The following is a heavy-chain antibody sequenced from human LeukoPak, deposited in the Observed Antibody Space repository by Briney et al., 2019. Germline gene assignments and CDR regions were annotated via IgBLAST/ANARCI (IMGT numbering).Heavy chain of an antibody. CDR1: GFTFSTYF. J-gene: IGHJ3*02. CDR3: ARERQDTILHSGAFDI. Sequence: GRSLRLSCAASGFTFSTYFMHWVRQAPGKGLEWVADIASDGSHTFYVESVKGRFTISRDNSKNTLYLQMNSLRAEDTAVYFCARERQDTILHSGAFDIWGQGQWSPSLQ. CDR2: IASDGSHT. V-gene: IGHV3-30-3*01. D-gene: IGHD2-21*01.